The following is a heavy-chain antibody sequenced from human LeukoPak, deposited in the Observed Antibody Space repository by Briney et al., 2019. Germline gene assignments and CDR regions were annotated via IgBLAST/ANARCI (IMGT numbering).Heavy chain of an antibody. V-gene: IGHV3-23*01. D-gene: IGHD6-19*01. CDR3: AKDARRSSGWYFFDH. Sequence: GGSLRLSCVASGFTFSNLAMGWVRQAPGKGLEWVSVISDSGGTTYYADSVKGRFTISRDNSRNTLYQQMNSLRVEDTAVYYCAKDARRSSGWYFFDHWGQGTLVTVSS. J-gene: IGHJ4*02. CDR1: GFTFSNLA. CDR2: ISDSGGTT.